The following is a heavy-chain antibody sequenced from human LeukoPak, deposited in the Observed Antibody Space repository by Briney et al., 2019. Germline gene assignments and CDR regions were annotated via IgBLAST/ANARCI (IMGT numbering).Heavy chain of an antibody. D-gene: IGHD3-10*01. CDR1: GFTFSSYN. CDR2: ISSSSGYI. V-gene: IGHV3-21*01. Sequence: GGSLRLSCAASGFTFSSYNMNWVRQAPGKGLEWVPSISSSSGYIYYADSVKGRFTISRDNAKNSLYLQMNSLRAEDTAVYHCATVRGGNTRDFDYWGQGTLVTVSS. CDR3: ATVRGGNTRDFDY. J-gene: IGHJ4*02.